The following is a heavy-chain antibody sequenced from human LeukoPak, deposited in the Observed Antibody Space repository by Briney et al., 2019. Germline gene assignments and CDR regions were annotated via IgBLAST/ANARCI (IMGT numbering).Heavy chain of an antibody. CDR1: GYSFTSYW. CDR2: IYPGDSDT. V-gene: IGHV5-51*01. Sequence: KGGESLKISCKGSGYSFTSYWIGWVRQMPGKGLEWMGIIYPGDSDTRYSPSFQGQVTISADKSISTAYLQWSSLKASDTAMYYCERLFGGYDSSGPPDPIDYWGQGTLVTVSS. D-gene: IGHD3-22*01. CDR3: ERLFGGYDSSGPPDPIDY. J-gene: IGHJ4*02.